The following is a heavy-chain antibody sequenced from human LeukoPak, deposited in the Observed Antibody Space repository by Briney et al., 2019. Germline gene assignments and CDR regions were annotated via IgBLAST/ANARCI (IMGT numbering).Heavy chain of an antibody. Sequence: SETLSLTCAVYGGSFSGYYWSWIRQPPGKGLEWIGEINHIGSTNYNPSLESRVTISVDTSKNQFSLKLSSVTAADTAVYYCATSGWYLLPGVYWGQGTLVTVSS. CDR1: GGSFSGYY. D-gene: IGHD6-19*01. V-gene: IGHV4-34*01. CDR3: ATSGWYLLPGVY. CDR2: INHIGST. J-gene: IGHJ4*02.